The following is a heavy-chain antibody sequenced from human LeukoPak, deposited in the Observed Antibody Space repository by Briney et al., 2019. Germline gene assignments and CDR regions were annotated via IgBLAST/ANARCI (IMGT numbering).Heavy chain of an antibody. V-gene: IGHV3-21*01. J-gene: IGHJ1*01. CDR1: GFTFSTYS. D-gene: IGHD4-17*01. CDR2: ISSSSNYI. CDR3: ARDMTTATTCYLQH. Sequence: PGGSLRLSCAASGFTFSTYSMNWVRQAPGKGLEWVSSISSSSNYIYYADSVKGRFSISRDDAKNSLFLQMNGLRAEDTAVYNCARDMTTATTCYLQHWGQGTLVTVSS.